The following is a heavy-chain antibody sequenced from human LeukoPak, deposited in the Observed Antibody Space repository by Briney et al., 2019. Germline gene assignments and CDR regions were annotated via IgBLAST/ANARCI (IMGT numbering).Heavy chain of an antibody. Sequence: SETLSLTCAVYGGSFSGYYWSWIRQPPGKGLEWIGEINHSGSTNYNPSLQSRVTISVDTSQNQYSLMLSSVSAAGTAVYYFARVARSYCSSTSCPTRSLAYWGEGRLVTV. J-gene: IGHJ4*02. D-gene: IGHD2-2*01. V-gene: IGHV4-34*01. CDR1: GGSFSGYY. CDR2: INHSGST. CDR3: ARVARSYCSSTSCPTRSLAY.